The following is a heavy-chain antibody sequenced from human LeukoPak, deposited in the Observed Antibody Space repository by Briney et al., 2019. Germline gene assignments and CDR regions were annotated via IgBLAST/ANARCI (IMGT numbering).Heavy chain of an antibody. CDR3: AKQARWLHPYFDY. D-gene: IGHD5-24*01. V-gene: IGHV3-9*01. CDR2: ISWNSGSI. J-gene: IGHJ4*02. CDR1: GFSFGPHA. Sequence: GGSLRLSCAGSGFSFGPHAMSWVRQAPGKGLEWVSGISWNSGSIGYADSVKGRFTISRDNAKNSLYLQMNSLRAEDTALYYCAKQARWLHPYFDYWGQGTLVTVSS.